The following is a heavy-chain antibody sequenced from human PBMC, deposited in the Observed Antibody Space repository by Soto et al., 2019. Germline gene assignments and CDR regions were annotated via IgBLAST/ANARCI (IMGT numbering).Heavy chain of an antibody. Sequence: QVQLQQWGAGLLKPSETLSLTCAVYGGSFSGYYWSWIRQPPGKGLEWIGEINHSGSTNYNPSLKSRVTISVDTSKNQFSLKLGSVTAADTAVYYCAREGEGSYYTYGGQGTLVTVSS. V-gene: IGHV4-34*01. J-gene: IGHJ4*02. CDR3: AREGEGSYYTY. CDR2: INHSGST. D-gene: IGHD1-26*01. CDR1: GGSFSGYY.